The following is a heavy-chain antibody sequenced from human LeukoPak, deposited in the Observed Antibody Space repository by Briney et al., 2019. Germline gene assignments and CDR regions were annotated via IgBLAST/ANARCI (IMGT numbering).Heavy chain of an antibody. J-gene: IGHJ6*02. Sequence: GGSLRLSCAASGFTFSSYWMSWVRQAPGKGREWVANIKQDGSEKYYVDSVKGRFTISRDNAKNSLYLQMNSLRAEDTAVYYCARALVGATPYYYGMDVWGQGTTVTVSS. CDR3: ARALVGATPYYYGMDV. D-gene: IGHD1-26*01. CDR1: GFTFSSYW. V-gene: IGHV3-7*04. CDR2: IKQDGSEK.